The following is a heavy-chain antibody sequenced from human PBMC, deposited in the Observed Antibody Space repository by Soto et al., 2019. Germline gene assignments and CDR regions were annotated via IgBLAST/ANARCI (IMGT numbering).Heavy chain of an antibody. V-gene: IGHV3-30-3*01. CDR3: XXXXXXXXXXXXXXXYFDL. Sequence: QVQLVESGGGVVQPGRSLRLSCAASGFTFSSYAMHWVRQAPGKGLEWVAVISYDGSNKYYADSVKGRFTISRDNSKXXXXXXXXXXXXXXXXXXXXXXXXXXXXXXXXXXXYFDLWGRGTLVTVSS. CDR2: ISYDGSNK. CDR1: GFTFSSYA. J-gene: IGHJ2*01.